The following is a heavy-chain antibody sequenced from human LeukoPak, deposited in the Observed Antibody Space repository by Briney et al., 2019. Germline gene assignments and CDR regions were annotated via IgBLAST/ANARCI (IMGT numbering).Heavy chain of an antibody. J-gene: IGHJ4*02. CDR3: ARSTFYCSSTSCYPTYFDY. Sequence: GGSLRLSCAASGFTFSSYSMNWVRQAPGKGLEWVSYISSSSSTIYYADSVKGRFTISRDNAKNSLYLQMNSLRAEDTAVYYCARSTFYCSSTSCYPTYFDYWGQGTLVTVSS. D-gene: IGHD2-2*01. CDR2: ISSSSSTI. V-gene: IGHV3-48*01. CDR1: GFTFSSYS.